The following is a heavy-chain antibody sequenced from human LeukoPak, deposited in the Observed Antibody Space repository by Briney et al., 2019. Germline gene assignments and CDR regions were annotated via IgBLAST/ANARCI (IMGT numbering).Heavy chain of an antibody. V-gene: IGHV4-34*01. CDR3: ARTHPTGQLAPYGMDV. Sequence: SETLSLTCAVYGGSFSGYYWSWIRQPPGKGLEWIGEINHSGSTNYDPSLKSRVTISVDTSKNQFSLKPSSVTAADRAVYYCARTHPTGQLAPYGMDVWGQGTTVTVSS. D-gene: IGHD6-6*01. CDR1: GGSFSGYY. CDR2: INHSGST. J-gene: IGHJ6*02.